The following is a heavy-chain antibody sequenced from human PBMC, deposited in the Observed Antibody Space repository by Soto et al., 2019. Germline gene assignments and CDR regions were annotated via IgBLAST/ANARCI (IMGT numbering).Heavy chain of an antibody. D-gene: IGHD3-10*01. V-gene: IGHV3-30*03. CDR3: DKGGRELLGTSCVNY. CDR1: GFTFSDYA. Sequence: GGSPSLSCAASGFTFSDYAMHWVRQVPGTGLEWVAVVSHDGRNTHYADSVKGRFTISRDSSKNTVSLEMTSLRAEDPVVYYIDKGGRELLGTSCVNYWGQGVLVTAST. CDR2: VSHDGRNT. J-gene: IGHJ4*02.